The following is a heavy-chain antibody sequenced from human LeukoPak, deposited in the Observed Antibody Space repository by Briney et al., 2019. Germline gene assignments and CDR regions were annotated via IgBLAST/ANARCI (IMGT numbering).Heavy chain of an antibody. Sequence: GASVKVSCKVSGYTLTELSMHWVRQAPGKGLEWMGGFDPEDGETIYAQKFQGRVTMTEDTSTDTAYMELSSLRSEDTAVYYCATAVRGYSYGQIFDYWGQGTLVTVSS. CDR3: ATAVRGYSYGQIFDY. CDR1: GYTLTELS. D-gene: IGHD5-18*01. CDR2: FDPEDGET. V-gene: IGHV1-24*01. J-gene: IGHJ4*02.